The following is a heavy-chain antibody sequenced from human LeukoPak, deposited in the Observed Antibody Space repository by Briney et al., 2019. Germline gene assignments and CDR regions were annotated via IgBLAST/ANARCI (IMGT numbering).Heavy chain of an antibody. CDR1: GYSFTSYW. CDR2: IYPGDSNT. Sequence: GESLKISCKGSGYSFTSYWIGWVRQMPGEGLEWMGTIYPGDSNTSYSPSFQDQVTISADKSISTAYLQWSSLRASDTALYYRARGPVAVEYWGQGTLVTVSS. J-gene: IGHJ4*02. V-gene: IGHV5-51*01. CDR3: ARGPVAVEY. D-gene: IGHD6-19*01.